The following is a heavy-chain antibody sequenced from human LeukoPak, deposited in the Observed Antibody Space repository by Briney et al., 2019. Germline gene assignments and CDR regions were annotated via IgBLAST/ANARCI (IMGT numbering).Heavy chain of an antibody. CDR2: IYYSGST. D-gene: IGHD3-10*01. V-gene: IGHV4-59*08. CDR1: GASISSYY. J-gene: IGHJ4*01. CDR3: AKMGPGGSWIIG. Sequence: SETLSLTCTVSGASISSYYWSWIRQPPGKGLEWIGYIYYSGSTNYNPSLKSRITISVDRSKNQFSLKLTSVTAADTAVYYCAKMGPGGSWIIGWGQGNLV.